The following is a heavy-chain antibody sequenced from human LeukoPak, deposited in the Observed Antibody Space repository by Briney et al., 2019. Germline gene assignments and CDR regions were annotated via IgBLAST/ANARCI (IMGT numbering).Heavy chain of an antibody. Sequence: PGGSLRLSCAASGFTFSSYWMSWVRQAPGKGLEWVANIKQDGSEKYYVDSVKGRFTISRDNAKNSLYLQMNSLRAEDTAVYYCARVKVGVWFGESYLDYWGQGTLVTVSS. V-gene: IGHV3-7*01. D-gene: IGHD3-10*01. J-gene: IGHJ4*02. CDR3: ARVKVGVWFGESYLDY. CDR1: GFTFSSYW. CDR2: IKQDGSEK.